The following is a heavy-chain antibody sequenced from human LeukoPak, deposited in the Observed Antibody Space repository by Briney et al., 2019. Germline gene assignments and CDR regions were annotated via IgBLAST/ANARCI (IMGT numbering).Heavy chain of an antibody. CDR2: IKHDGSED. D-gene: IGHD2-15*01. J-gene: IGHJ4*02. Sequence: QSGGSLRLSCAASGFTFSSYSMNWVPQAPGKGLAWLANIKHDGSEDYYLDYVKVGFTISSDNDKSSMWLQMNSLRDEDTAVYYCARDQTPFYWGQGSLVTVSS. V-gene: IGHV3-7*01. CDR3: ARDQTPFY. CDR1: GFTFSSYS.